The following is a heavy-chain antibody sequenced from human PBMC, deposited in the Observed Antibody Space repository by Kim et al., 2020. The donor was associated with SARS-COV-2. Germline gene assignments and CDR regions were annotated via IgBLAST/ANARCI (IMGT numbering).Heavy chain of an antibody. D-gene: IGHD3-22*01. CDR2: IYYSGST. Sequence: SETLSLTCTVSGGSISSYYWSWIRQPPGKGLEWIGYIYYSGSTNYNPSLKSRVTISVDTSKNQFSLKLSSVTAAATAVYYCARSIVLDSRFGWYFDLWGRGTRVAVSS. J-gene: IGHJ2*01. CDR3: ARSIVLDSRFGWYFDL. CDR1: GGSISSYY. V-gene: IGHV4-59*01.